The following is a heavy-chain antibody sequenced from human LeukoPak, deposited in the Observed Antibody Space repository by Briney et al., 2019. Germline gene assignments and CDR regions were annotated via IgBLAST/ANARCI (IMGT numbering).Heavy chain of an antibody. J-gene: IGHJ4*02. CDR2: INPNNGGT. CDR3: ARDRTHGSYYDY. Sequence: GASVTVSFKSSVYTFTYYYMHWVGQARGQGLEGMGGINPNNGGTNYAQKFQARVTMTRDTSISTAYMELSRLRSDDTAVYYFARDRTHGSYYDYWGQGTLVTASS. D-gene: IGHD1-26*01. CDR1: VYTFTYYY. V-gene: IGHV1-2*02.